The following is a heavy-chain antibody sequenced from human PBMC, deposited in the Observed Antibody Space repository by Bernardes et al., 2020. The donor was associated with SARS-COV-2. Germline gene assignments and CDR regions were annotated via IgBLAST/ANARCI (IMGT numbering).Heavy chain of an antibody. CDR1: GGSISSYY. CDR2: IYYSGST. V-gene: IGHV4-59*01. D-gene: IGHD5-18*01. Sequence: SETLSLTCTVSGGSISSYYWSWIRQPPGKGLEWIGYIYYSGSTNYNPSLKSRVTISVDTSKNQFSLKLSSVTAADTAVYYCVKRRAIFELWAGNFDYWGQGTLVTVSS. J-gene: IGHJ4*02. CDR3: VKRRAIFELWAGNFDY.